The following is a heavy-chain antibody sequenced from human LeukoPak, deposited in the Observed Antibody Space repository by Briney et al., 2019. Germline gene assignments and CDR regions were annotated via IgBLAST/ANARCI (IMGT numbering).Heavy chain of an antibody. CDR2: INHSGST. Sequence: PETLSLTCAVYGGSFSGYYWSWIRQPPGRGLEWIGEINHSGSTNYNPSLKSRVTISVDTSKNQFSLKLSSVTAADTAVYYCARGGLKTRYYYYSMDVWGQGTTVTVSS. D-gene: IGHD3/OR15-3a*01. J-gene: IGHJ6*02. CDR1: GGSFSGYY. CDR3: ARGGLKTRYYYYSMDV. V-gene: IGHV4-34*01.